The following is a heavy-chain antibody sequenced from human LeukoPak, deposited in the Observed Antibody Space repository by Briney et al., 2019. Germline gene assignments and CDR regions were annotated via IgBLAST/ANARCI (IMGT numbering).Heavy chain of an antibody. CDR2: IYYSGST. CDR3: ARSITMIVVGARVAFDI. CDR1: GGSISSYY. V-gene: IGHV4-59*08. J-gene: IGHJ3*02. Sequence: SETLSLTCTVSGGSISSYYWSWIRQPPGKGLEWIGYIYYSGSTNYNPSLKSRVTISVDTSKNQFSLKLSSVTAADTAVYYCARSITMIVVGARVAFDIWGQGTMVTVSS. D-gene: IGHD3-22*01.